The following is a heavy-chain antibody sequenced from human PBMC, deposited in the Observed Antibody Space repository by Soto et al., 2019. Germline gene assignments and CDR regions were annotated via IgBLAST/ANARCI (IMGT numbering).Heavy chain of an antibody. V-gene: IGHV3-7*03. CDR1: GFTFSSHQ. Sequence: LRLSCAASGFTFSSHQMNWVRQAPGKGLEWVAKIKQDGIVKSYVDSVKGRFTISRDNAKNSLFLQMNSLKGEDTAVYYCARWTDNNGWHLDYWGQGTLVTVSS. J-gene: IGHJ4*02. CDR2: IKQDGIVK. CDR3: ARWTDNNGWHLDY. D-gene: IGHD6-19*01.